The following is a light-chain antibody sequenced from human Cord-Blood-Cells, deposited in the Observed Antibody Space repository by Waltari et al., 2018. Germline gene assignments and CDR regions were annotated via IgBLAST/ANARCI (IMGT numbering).Light chain of an antibody. CDR2: DFS. V-gene: IGLV2-14*01. J-gene: IGLJ2*01. Sequence: QSALTQPASVSGSPGQSITISCTGTSSDVGGYNYVSWYQQHPGKAPILMIYDFSNRPSGVSNRFSGSKSGNTASLTISGLQAEDEADYYCSSYTSSSTLVFGGGTKLTVL. CDR1: SSDVGGYNY. CDR3: SSYTSSSTLV.